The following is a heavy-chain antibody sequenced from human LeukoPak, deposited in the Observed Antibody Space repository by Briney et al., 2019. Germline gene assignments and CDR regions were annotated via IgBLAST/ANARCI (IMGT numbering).Heavy chain of an antibody. CDR2: INHSGST. D-gene: IGHD3-9*01. Sequence: SETLSLTCAVYGGSFSGYYWSWIRQPPGKGLEWIGEINHSGSTNYNPSLKSRVTISVDTSKNQFSLELSSVTAADTAVNYCARDVRYFDWMIWGQGTMVTVSS. J-gene: IGHJ3*02. V-gene: IGHV4-34*01. CDR3: ARDVRYFDWMI. CDR1: GGSFSGYY.